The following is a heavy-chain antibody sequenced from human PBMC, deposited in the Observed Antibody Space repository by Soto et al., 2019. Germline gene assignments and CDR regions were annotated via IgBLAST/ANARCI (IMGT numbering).Heavy chain of an antibody. J-gene: IGHJ4*02. CDR3: ARRASIAAASPVDY. CDR2: IYPGDSDT. CDR1: GYTFSNFW. D-gene: IGHD6-13*01. Sequence: VQSLKSSCACSGYTFSNFWIGWVRQLPGKGLEWMGIIYPGDSDTRYSPYVQGQVTISADKSISTAYLQWSSLKASDTAMYYCARRASIAAASPVDYWAQGTLVAVSS. V-gene: IGHV5-51*01.